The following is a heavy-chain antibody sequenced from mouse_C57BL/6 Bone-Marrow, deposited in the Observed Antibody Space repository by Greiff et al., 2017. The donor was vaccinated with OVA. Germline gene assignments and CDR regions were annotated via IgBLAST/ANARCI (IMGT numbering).Heavy chain of an antibody. CDR1: GYSITSGYY. D-gene: IGHD5-1*01. Sequence: DVQLVESGPGLVKPSQSLSLTCSVTGYSITSGYYWNWIRQFPGNKLEWMGYISYDGSNNYNPSLKNRISITRDTSKNQFFLKLNSVTTEDTATYYCAREGEYPVMDYWGQGTSVTVSS. V-gene: IGHV3-6*01. CDR3: AREGEYPVMDY. CDR2: ISYDGSN. J-gene: IGHJ4*01.